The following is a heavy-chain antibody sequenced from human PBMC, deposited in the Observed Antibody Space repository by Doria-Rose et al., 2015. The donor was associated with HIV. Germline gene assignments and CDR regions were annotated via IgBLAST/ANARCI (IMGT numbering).Heavy chain of an antibody. J-gene: IGHJ4*02. CDR1: GDSISSSGYF. V-gene: IGHV4-30-4*01. D-gene: IGHD7-27*01. Sequence: QVQLQESGPGLVKPSQTLSLTCTVSGDSISSSGYFWGWIRQPPGKGLEWIGYMYYGGRSHYNPSLESRVSISIDASENQISLRLTSVTAADTAFYYCARDVTGHYYFDYWGQGTLVTVSS. CDR3: ARDVTGHYYFDY. CDR2: MYYGGRS.